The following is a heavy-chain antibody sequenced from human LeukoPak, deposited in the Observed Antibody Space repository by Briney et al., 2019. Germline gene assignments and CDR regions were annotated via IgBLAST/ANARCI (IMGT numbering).Heavy chain of an antibody. CDR2: IYYSGSI. D-gene: IGHD6-13*01. CDR1: GYSISSSNW. Sequence: SDTLSLTCAVSGYSISSSNWWGWIRQPPGKGLEWIGYIYYSGSIYYNPSLKSRVTMSVDTSKNQFSLKLSSVTAVDTAVYYCARNGGYTAWWYFDLWGRGTLVTVSS. J-gene: IGHJ2*01. CDR3: ARNGGYTAWWYFDL. V-gene: IGHV4-28*05.